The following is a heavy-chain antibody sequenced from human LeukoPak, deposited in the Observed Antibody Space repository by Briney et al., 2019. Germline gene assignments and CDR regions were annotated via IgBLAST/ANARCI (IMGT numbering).Heavy chain of an antibody. D-gene: IGHD4-11*01. Sequence: PSETLSLTCTVSGNSISSYYWSWIRQPTGKGLEWIGRIYTSGSTNYNPCLKSRVTMSVDTSKNQFSLNLSSVTAADTAFYYCARETTGLARYFDYWGQGTLVTVSS. CDR3: ARETTGLARYFDY. CDR2: IYTSGST. V-gene: IGHV4-4*07. J-gene: IGHJ4*02. CDR1: GNSISSYY.